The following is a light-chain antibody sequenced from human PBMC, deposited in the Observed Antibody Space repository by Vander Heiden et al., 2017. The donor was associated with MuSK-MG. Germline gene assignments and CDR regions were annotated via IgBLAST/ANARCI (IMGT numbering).Light chain of an antibody. CDR2: AAS. Sequence: DIQMTQSPSSLSASVGDRVTISCRASQDVNSALNWYQQKPGKAPQLLIYAASTLQSGVPSRFSGSESATDFTLTISRLQPEDFATYYCQQSDSTPRTFGQGTKVEI. CDR3: QQSDSTPRT. CDR1: QDVNSA. J-gene: IGKJ1*01. V-gene: IGKV1-39*01.